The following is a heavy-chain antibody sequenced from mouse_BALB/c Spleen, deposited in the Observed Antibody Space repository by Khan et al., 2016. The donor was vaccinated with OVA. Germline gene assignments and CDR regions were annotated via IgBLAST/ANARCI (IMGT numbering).Heavy chain of an antibody. V-gene: IGHV1-18*01. CDR3: ARHGYGGFAY. CDR1: GYTFTDYI. D-gene: IGHD2-2*01. J-gene: IGHJ3*01. CDR2: INPINGGT. Sequence: VQLQQSGPELVKPGASVKIPCKASGYTFTDYIIDWVKQSLGESLEWIGDINPINGGTIYNQKFKGKATLTVDKSSSTAYMELRSLTSEDTAVYYGARHGYGGFAYWGQGTLVTVSA.